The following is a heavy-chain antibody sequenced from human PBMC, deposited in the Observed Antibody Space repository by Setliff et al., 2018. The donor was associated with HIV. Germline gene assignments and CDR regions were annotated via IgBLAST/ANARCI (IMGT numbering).Heavy chain of an antibody. J-gene: IGHJ6*03. D-gene: IGHD2-15*01. CDR1: GGSISSGSYY. CDR3: ARVGGDSGGFYYCMDV. CDR2: IYTSGST. V-gene: IGHV4-61*09. Sequence: SETLSLTCTVSGGSISSGSYYWSWIRQPAGRGLEWIGHIYTSGSTNYNPSLKSRLTISVDTSKNQFSLKLSSVTAADTAVYYCARVGGDSGGFYYCMDVWGKGTTVTVS.